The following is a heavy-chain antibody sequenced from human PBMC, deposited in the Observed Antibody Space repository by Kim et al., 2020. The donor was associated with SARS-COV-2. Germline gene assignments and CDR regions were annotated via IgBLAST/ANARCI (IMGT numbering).Heavy chain of an antibody. CDR2: IYSGGST. CDR3: ARDRKAARWRGMDV. CDR1: GFTVSSNY. J-gene: IGHJ6*02. V-gene: IGHV3-53*01. Sequence: GGSLRLSCAASGFTVSSNYMSWVRQAPGKGLEWVSVIYSGGSTYYADSVKGRFTISRDNSKNTLYLQMNSLRAEDTAVYYCARDRKAARWRGMDVWGQGTTVTVSS. D-gene: IGHD6-6*01.